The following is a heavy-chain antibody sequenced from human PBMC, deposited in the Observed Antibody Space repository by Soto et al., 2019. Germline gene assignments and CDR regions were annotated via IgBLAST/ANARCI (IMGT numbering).Heavy chain of an antibody. CDR3: ARGQDDILTGYHGAFDI. CDR2: IIPILGIA. J-gene: IGHJ3*02. CDR1: GGTFSSYT. D-gene: IGHD3-9*01. V-gene: IGHV1-69*02. Sequence: QVQLVQSGAEVKKPGSSVKVSCKASGGTFSSYTISWVRQAPGQGLEWMGRIIPILGIANYAQKFQGRVTITADKSTSTAYMELSSLRSEDTAVYYCARGQDDILTGYHGAFDIWGQGTMVTVSS.